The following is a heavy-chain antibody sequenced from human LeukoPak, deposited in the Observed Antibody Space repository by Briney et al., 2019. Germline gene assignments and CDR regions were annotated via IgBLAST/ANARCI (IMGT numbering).Heavy chain of an antibody. D-gene: IGHD3-22*01. CDR1: GGSISSGDYY. Sequence: SQTLSLTCAVSGGSISSGDYYWSWIRQPPGKGLEWIGYIYYSGSTYYNPSLKSRVTISVDTSKNQFSLKLSSVTAADTAVYYCARSYDSSGPDAFDIWGQGTMVTVSS. J-gene: IGHJ3*02. CDR3: ARSYDSSGPDAFDI. V-gene: IGHV4-30-4*01. CDR2: IYYSGST.